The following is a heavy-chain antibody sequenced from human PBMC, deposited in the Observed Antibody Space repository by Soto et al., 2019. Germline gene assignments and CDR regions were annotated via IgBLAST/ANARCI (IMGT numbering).Heavy chain of an antibody. CDR2: ILYDGSNK. CDR1: GFTFSNYG. Sequence: GGSLRLSCAASGFTFSNYGMHWVRQTPGKGLEWVALILYDGSNKYYADSVKGRFTISRDDSKNTLYLQVSSLRAEDTAVYYCAKSRDAYNFYFYYGMDVWGQGTSVTVSS. V-gene: IGHV3-30*18. CDR3: AKSRDAYNFYFYYGMDV. J-gene: IGHJ6*02. D-gene: IGHD1-1*01.